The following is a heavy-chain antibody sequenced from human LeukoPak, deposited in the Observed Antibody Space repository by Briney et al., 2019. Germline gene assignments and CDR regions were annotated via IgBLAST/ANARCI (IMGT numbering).Heavy chain of an antibody. CDR3: ARDLPSTSNWELDY. CDR1: GYTFIDYY. Sequence: ASVKVSCKASGYTFIDYYIHWVRQAPGQGLEWKGRINPNSGGSNYAQNFQGRVTMTRDTSISTAYMELSRLRSDDTAVYYCARDLPSTSNWELDYWGQGTLVTVSS. CDR2: INPNSGGS. J-gene: IGHJ4*02. D-gene: IGHD7-27*01. V-gene: IGHV1-2*06.